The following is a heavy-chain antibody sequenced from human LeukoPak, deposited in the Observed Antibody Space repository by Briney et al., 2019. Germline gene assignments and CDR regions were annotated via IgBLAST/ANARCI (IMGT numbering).Heavy chain of an antibody. CDR1: GGXVSRYY. J-gene: IGHJ5*02. V-gene: IGHV4-34*01. CDR3: ASGGWFDP. CDR2: INHSGST. Sequence: SETLSLTCTVSGGXVSRYYWSWIRQPPGKGLEWIGEINHSGSTNYNPSLKSRVTISVDTSKNQFSLKLSSVTAADTAVYYCASGGWFDPWGQGTLVTVSS.